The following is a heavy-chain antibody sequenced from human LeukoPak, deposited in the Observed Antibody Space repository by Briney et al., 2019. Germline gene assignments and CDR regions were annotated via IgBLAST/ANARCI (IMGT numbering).Heavy chain of an antibody. J-gene: IGHJ3*02. Sequence: GGSLRLSCAVSGFTFSDHFLAWVRQAPGKGLEWVGRSRNKAKSYTTEYAASVKGRFTISRDDSKNSLYLQMNSLRVDDTALYYCTTFDMWGQGTMVTVSS. CDR3: TTFDM. CDR1: GFTFSDHF. CDR2: SRNKAKSYTT. V-gene: IGHV3-72*01.